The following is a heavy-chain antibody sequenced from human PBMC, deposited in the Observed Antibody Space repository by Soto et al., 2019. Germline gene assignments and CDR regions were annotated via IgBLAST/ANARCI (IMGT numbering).Heavy chain of an antibody. CDR2: ISFNGDVT. J-gene: IGHJ6*02. CDR1: GSSFSAYY. V-gene: IGHV3-11*01. Sequence: KPGGSLRLSCAASGSSFSAYYMSWIRQAPGKGLEWVSYISFNGDVTRYSDSVEGRFTVSRDNAKKSLYLQMNSLRVEDTAVYYCARENGHPGHNYAMDVWGQGTTVTVSS. CDR3: ARENGHPGHNYAMDV. D-gene: IGHD2-8*01.